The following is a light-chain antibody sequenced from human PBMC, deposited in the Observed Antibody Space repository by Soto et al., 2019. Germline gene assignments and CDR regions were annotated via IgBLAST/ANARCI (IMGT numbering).Light chain of an antibody. J-gene: IGKJ1*01. Sequence: DIQMTQSPSNLSASVGDRVTITCRASQSVGSWLAWYQQKAGKAPNLLIYRASSLERGVPSRFSGSGSGTEFSLTISSLQPDDFAIYYCQKYNSFSWTFGQGTKVEI. CDR1: QSVGSW. CDR3: QKYNSFSWT. CDR2: RAS. V-gene: IGKV1-5*03.